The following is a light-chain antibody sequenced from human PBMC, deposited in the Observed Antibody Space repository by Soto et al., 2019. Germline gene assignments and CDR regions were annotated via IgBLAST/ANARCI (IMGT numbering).Light chain of an antibody. CDR1: ALPKKY. Sequence: SYELIQPPSVSVSPGQTARITCSGDALPKKYASWYQQKSGQAPVLAIYEDSKRPSAIPERFSGSSLGTMATLTISGAQVDDEADYYCYSTDSSGNHGVFGGGTQLTVL. CDR3: YSTDSSGNHGV. CDR2: EDS. J-gene: IGLJ3*02. V-gene: IGLV3-10*01.